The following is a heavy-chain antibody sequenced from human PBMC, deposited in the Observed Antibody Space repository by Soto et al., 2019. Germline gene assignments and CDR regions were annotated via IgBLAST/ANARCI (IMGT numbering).Heavy chain of an antibody. V-gene: IGHV6-1*01. CDR3: ARGKQDSGRIFDY. CDR2: TYYRSKSYY. CDR1: GEKVSSKSAG. D-gene: IGHD1-26*01. J-gene: IGHJ4*01. Sequence: ILPNTGPISGEKVSSKSAGWRRIRKYPSRGLEWLGRTYYRSKSYYDYAVSVRGRITINPDTSKNQYSLQLNSVTHEDTAVYFGARGKQDSGRIFDYRRQGTLVTVSS.